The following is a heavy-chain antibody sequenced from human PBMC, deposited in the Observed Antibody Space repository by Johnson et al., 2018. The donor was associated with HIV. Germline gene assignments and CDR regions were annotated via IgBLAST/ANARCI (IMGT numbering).Heavy chain of an antibody. D-gene: IGHD3-3*01. CDR2: LYSGVST. J-gene: IGHJ3*02. Sequence: VQLVESGGGLIQPGGSLRLSCAASGFTVSSNYMSWVRQAPGQGLEWVSVLYSGVSTYYADAVTCFFSFSLDHSKNPLYLQITILRAEDTAVYYCAKDHRITIFGVVIGDDAFDIWGQGTMVTVSS. CDR1: GFTVSSNY. V-gene: IGHV3-53*01. CDR3: AKDHRITIFGVVIGDDAFDI.